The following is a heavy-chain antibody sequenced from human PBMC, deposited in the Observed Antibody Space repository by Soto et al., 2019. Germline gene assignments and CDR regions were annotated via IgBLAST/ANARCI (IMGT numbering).Heavy chain of an antibody. Sequence: SETLSLTCTVSGGSISSYYWSWIRQPPGKGLEWIGYIYYSGSTNYNPSLKSRVTISVDTSKNQFSLKLSSVTAADTAVYYCARASLPGYYYYGMDFWGQGTTVTVSS. J-gene: IGHJ6*02. D-gene: IGHD2-2*01. CDR3: ARASLPGYYYYGMDF. CDR1: GGSISSYY. V-gene: IGHV4-59*01. CDR2: IYYSGST.